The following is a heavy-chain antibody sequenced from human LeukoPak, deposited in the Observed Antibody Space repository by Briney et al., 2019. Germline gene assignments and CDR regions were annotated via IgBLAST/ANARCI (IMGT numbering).Heavy chain of an antibody. CDR3: ARVDRYHYYLDV. Sequence: SVKVSCKASGGTFSSYSITWVRQAPGQGLEWMGGIMPLFNTANYAQQFQGRVTITTDESTSTAYMELSSLRFEDTAMYYCARVDRYHYYLDVWARGPRSPSP. CDR1: GGTFSSYS. J-gene: IGHJ6*03. CDR2: IMPLFNTA. V-gene: IGHV1-69*05.